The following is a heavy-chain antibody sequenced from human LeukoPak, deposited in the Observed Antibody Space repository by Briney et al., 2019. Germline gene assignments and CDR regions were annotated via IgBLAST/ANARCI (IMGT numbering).Heavy chain of an antibody. J-gene: IGHJ4*02. CDR3: VSFYETY. V-gene: IGHV3-74*01. D-gene: IGHD2/OR15-2a*01. Sequence: PGGSLRLSCAASGNYWMHWVSQAPGKGLVWVSYINSDGSWTSYADSVKGRFTISKDNAKNTVYLQMNSLRAEDTAVYYCVSFYETYWGRGTLVTVSS. CDR1: GNYW. CDR2: INSDGSWT.